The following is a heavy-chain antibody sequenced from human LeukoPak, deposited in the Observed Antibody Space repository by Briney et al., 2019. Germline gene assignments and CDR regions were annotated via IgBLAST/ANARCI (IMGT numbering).Heavy chain of an antibody. Sequence: GGSLRLSCAASGFTFSNYYMSWIRQAPGKGLEWVSYISSSGSTIYYADSETGRFTLSRDNAKNSLYLPMHSLTAEDTAVYYCARDSIAAAGIDYWGQGTLVTVSS. CDR2: ISSSGSTI. J-gene: IGHJ4*02. D-gene: IGHD6-13*01. CDR3: ARDSIAAAGIDY. CDR1: GFTFSNYY. V-gene: IGHV3-11*01.